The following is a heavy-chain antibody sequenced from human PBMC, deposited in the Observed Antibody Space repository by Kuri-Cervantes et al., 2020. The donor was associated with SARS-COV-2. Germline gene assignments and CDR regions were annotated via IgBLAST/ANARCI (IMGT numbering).Heavy chain of an antibody. CDR2: ISGSGGST. V-gene: IGHV3-23*01. CDR3: ARSYSGSYLGPFDY. D-gene: IGHD1-26*01. CDR1: GFTFSSYA. J-gene: IGHJ4*02. Sequence: GESLKISCAASGFTFSSYAMSWVRQAPGKGLEWVSAISGSGGSTYYADSVKGRFIISRDNSKNTLYLQMNSLRAEDTAVYYCARSYSGSYLGPFDYWGQGTLVTVSS.